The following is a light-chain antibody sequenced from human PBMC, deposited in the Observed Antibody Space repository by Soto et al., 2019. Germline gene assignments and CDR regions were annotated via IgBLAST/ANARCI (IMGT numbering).Light chain of an antibody. Sequence: EIVMTQSPATLSVSPGERATLSCRASQSFSSNLAWYQQKPGQAPRLLIYGASTRATGIPARFSGSGSETEFTLTISSLQSEDFAVYYCQQYNNWPRTFGQGTKVEIK. CDR2: GAS. CDR1: QSFSSN. CDR3: QQYNNWPRT. V-gene: IGKV3-15*01. J-gene: IGKJ1*01.